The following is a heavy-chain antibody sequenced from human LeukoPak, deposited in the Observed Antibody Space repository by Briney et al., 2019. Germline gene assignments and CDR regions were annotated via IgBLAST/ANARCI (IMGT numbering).Heavy chain of an antibody. CDR3: ARHGEHYYGSGSYYNRWFDP. CDR1: GGSISPYF. D-gene: IGHD3-10*01. CDR2: IYYTGTT. V-gene: IGHV4-59*08. Sequence: SETLSLTCTVSGGSISPYFWSWIRQPPGKGLEWIGDIYYTGTTKYISSLKSRVTISLGTSKNQFSLKLNSVTAADTAIYYCARHGEHYYGSGSYYNRWFDPWGQGTLVTVSS. J-gene: IGHJ5*02.